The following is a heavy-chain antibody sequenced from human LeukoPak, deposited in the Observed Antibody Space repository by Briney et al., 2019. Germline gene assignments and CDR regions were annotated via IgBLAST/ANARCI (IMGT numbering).Heavy chain of an antibody. CDR3: ARAPGGFHGDYSPIAY. D-gene: IGHD4-17*01. J-gene: IGHJ4*02. CDR1: GFTLSSYA. Sequence: GGSLRLSCAASGFTLSSYAMHWVRQAPGKGLQWLALTSDDGSAKYYADSVKGRFTISGDNSQNTLYLQMNSLRADETAIYYCARAPGGFHGDYSPIAYWGQGTLVTVSS. CDR2: TSDDGSAK. V-gene: IGHV3-30-3*01.